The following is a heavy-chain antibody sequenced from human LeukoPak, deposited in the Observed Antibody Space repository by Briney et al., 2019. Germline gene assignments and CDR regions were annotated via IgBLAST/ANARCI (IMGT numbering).Heavy chain of an antibody. CDR3: ARDPSPYGGNYYFDY. CDR2: INPSGGST. D-gene: IGHD4-23*01. V-gene: IGHV1-46*01. CDR1: GYTFTSYY. Sequence: GASVKVSCKASGYTFTSYYMHWVRQAPGQGLEWVGIINPSGGSTSYAQKFQGRVTMTRDTSTSTVYMELSSLRSEDTAVYYCARDPSPYGGNYYFDYWGQGTPVTVSS. J-gene: IGHJ4*02.